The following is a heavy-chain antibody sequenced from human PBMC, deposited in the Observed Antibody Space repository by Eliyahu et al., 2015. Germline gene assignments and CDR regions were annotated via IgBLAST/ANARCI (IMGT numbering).Heavy chain of an antibody. CDR1: GGSISSSSYY. V-gene: IGHV4-39*01. CDR2: IXXSGST. D-gene: IGHD6-13*01. J-gene: IGHJ4*02. Sequence: ESGPRLVKPSETLSLTCTVSGGSISSSSYYWGWIRQPPGKGLEWIGSIXXSGSTYYNPSLKSRVTISVDTSKNQFSLKLSSVTAADTAVYYCAKCPRKIATTGSVIFDYWGQGTLVTVSS. CDR3: AKCPRKIATTGSVIFDY.